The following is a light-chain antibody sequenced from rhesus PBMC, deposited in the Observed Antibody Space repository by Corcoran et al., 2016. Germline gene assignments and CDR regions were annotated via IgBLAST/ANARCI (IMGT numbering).Light chain of an antibody. CDR3: LQYGSSPCS. CDR2: KAS. Sequence: DIQMTQSPSSLSASVGDTVTITCRASQSISSWLDWYQQKPGKAPKLLIYKASHLQSGVPSRFSGSGAWTDFTLTFSSLQPVDFATYYCLQYGSSPCSFGQGTKVEIK. V-gene: IGKV1-22*01. J-gene: IGKJ2*01. CDR1: QSISSW.